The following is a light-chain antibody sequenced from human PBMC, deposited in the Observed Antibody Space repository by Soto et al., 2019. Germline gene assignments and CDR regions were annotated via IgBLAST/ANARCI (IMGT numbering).Light chain of an antibody. V-gene: IGLV1-40*01. J-gene: IGLJ1*01. CDR2: GNT. CDR1: SSNIGSGYD. Sequence: QSVLTQPPSVSGAPGLKVTISCTGSSSNIGSGYDVHWYQQFPGTAPKLLIYGNTNRPSGVPDRFSGSKSGTSASLAITGLQAEDGADYYCQSYDSSLSGYVFGTGTKVTVL. CDR3: QSYDSSLSGYV.